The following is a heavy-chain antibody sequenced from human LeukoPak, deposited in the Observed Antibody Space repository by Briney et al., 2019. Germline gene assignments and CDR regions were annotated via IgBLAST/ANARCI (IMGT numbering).Heavy chain of an antibody. CDR2: ISYDGSNK. CDR3: ARGEFTTSSDPVDF. CDR1: GFSSRSYA. V-gene: IGHV3-30*15. D-gene: IGHD6-6*01. Sequence: GGSLRLSCAASGFSSRSYAMHWVRQAPRRGLEWVAVISYDGSNKNYADSVKGRFTISRDNSKNTLYLQMSSLRAEDTAVYYCARGEFTTSSDPVDFWGRGTLVIVSS. J-gene: IGHJ4*02.